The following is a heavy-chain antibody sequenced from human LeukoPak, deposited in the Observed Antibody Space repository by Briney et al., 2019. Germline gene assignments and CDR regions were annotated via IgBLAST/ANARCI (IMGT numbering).Heavy chain of an antibody. D-gene: IGHD1-20*01. CDR3: ARGYNWDENYFDY. CDR1: GYTFTSYD. CDR2: MNPNSGNT. J-gene: IGHJ4*02. V-gene: IGHV1-8*03. Sequence: ASVKVSCKASGYTFTSYDINWVRQAPGQGLEWMGWMNPNSGNTGYAQKFQGRVTITRNASISTAYMELSSLRSEDTAVYYCARGYNWDENYFDYWGQGTLVTVSS.